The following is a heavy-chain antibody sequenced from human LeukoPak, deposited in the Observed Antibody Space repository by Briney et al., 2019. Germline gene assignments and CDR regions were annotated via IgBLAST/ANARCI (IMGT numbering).Heavy chain of an antibody. D-gene: IGHD4-23*01. J-gene: IGHJ4*02. CDR2: SYFTGNP. V-gene: IGHV4-59*08. CDR1: GSISSYY. Sequence: SETLTLTCIVSGSISSYYWTWIRQPPGKGLQWIGHSYFTGNPNYNPSLKSRVTISVDPPKNQFSLKLTSVTAADTAVYYCAGLRSTVAWASFDYWGQGILVTVSS. CDR3: AGLRSTVAWASFDY.